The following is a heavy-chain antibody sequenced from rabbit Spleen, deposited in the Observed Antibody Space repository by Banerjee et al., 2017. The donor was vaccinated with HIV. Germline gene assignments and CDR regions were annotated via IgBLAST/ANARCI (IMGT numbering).Heavy chain of an antibody. CDR2: INAVTGKA. CDR1: GFSFSNKAV. CDR3: ARTYSWITDTRYYEL. J-gene: IGHJ4*01. D-gene: IGHD6-1*01. V-gene: IGHV1S45*01. Sequence: QEQLVESGGGLVKPEGSLKLSCTASGFSFSNKAVMCWVRQAPGKGLEWIACINAVTGKAVYATWAKGRFTFSKTSSTTVTLQMTSLTAADTATYFCARTYSWITDTRYYELWGPGTLVTVS.